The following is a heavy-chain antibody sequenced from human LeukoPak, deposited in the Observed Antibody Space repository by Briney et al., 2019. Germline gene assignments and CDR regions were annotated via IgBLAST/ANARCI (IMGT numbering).Heavy chain of an antibody. Sequence: ASVKVSCKASGYTFTGYYMHWVRQAPGQGLEWMGWINPNSGSTNYAQKFQGRVTMTRDTSISTAYMELSRLRSDDTAVYYCARDSIVGATTCDYWGQGTLVTVSS. J-gene: IGHJ4*02. D-gene: IGHD1-26*01. V-gene: IGHV1-2*02. CDR3: ARDSIVGATTCDY. CDR2: INPNSGST. CDR1: GYTFTGYY.